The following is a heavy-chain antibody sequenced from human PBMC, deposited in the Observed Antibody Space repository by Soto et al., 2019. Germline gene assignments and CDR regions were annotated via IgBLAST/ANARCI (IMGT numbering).Heavy chain of an antibody. CDR3: AKYPRDYDSSGYYYDY. J-gene: IGHJ4*02. Sequence: PGGSLRLSCAASGFTFSSYAMSWVRQAPGKGLEWVSAISGSGGSTYYADSVKGRFTISRDNSKNTLYLQMNSLRAEDTAVYYCAKYPRDYDSSGYYYDYWGQGTLVTVSS. CDR1: GFTFSSYA. D-gene: IGHD3-22*01. V-gene: IGHV3-23*01. CDR2: ISGSGGST.